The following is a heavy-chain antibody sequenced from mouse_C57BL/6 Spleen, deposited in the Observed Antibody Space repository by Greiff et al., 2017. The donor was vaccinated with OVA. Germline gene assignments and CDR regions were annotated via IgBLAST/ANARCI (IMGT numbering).Heavy chain of an antibody. V-gene: IGHV1-76*01. D-gene: IGHD2-4*01. CDR1: GYTFTDYY. CDR2: IYPGSGNT. J-gene: IGHJ3*01. Sequence: VQLQQSGAELVRPGASVKLSCKASGYTFTDYYINWVKQRPGQGLEWIARIYPGSGNTYYNEKFKGKATLTAEKSSSTAYMQLSSLTSEDSAVYFCARKEGYDYDHPYWGQGTLVTVSA. CDR3: ARKEGYDYDHPY.